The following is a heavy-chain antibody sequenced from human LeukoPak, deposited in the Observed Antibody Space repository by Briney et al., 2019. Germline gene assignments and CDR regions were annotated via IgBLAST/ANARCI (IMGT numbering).Heavy chain of an antibody. CDR1: GGSITGSIYC. CDR2: IYASGYT. V-gene: IGHV4-61*02. CDR3: ARISPNLGNPLDS. Sequence: SQSLSLTRTLSGGSITGSIYCWSWTRQPAGKGLEFIGRIYASGYTNYNPSLVRRVTISVDTSKNQFSLNLAAVTAADTAVYYCARISPNLGNPLDSWGQGTLVTVSS. J-gene: IGHJ4*02. D-gene: IGHD7-27*01.